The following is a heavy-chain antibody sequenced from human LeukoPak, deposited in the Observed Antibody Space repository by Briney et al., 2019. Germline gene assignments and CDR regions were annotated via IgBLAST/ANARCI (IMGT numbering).Heavy chain of an antibody. CDR2: ISYDGSNK. Sequence: GGSLRLSCAASGFTFSSYAMHWVRLAPGNGLEWVAVISYDGSNKFYANSVKGRFTISRDNSKNTLNLQMNSLRAEDTAVYYCAKTWDYYDTFLSFDIWGQGTLVTVSS. V-gene: IGHV3-30*18. D-gene: IGHD3-22*01. J-gene: IGHJ3*02. CDR3: AKTWDYYDTFLSFDI. CDR1: GFTFSSYA.